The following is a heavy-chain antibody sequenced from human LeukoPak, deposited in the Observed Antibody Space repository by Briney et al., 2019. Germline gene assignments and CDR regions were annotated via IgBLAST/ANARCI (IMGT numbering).Heavy chain of an antibody. J-gene: IGHJ5*02. V-gene: IGHV1-2*02. CDR1: GYTFTGYY. D-gene: IGHD2-15*01. CDR3: ARGLPYCSGGSCYYGWFDP. Sequence: ASVNVSCKASGYTFTGYYMHWVRQAPGQGLEWMGWINPNSGGTNYAQKFQGRVTMPRDTSISTAYMELSRLRSDDTAVYYCARGLPYCSGGSCYYGWFDPWGQGTLVTVSS. CDR2: INPNSGGT.